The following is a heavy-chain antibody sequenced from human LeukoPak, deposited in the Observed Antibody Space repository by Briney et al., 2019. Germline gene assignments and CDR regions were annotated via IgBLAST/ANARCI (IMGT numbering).Heavy chain of an antibody. D-gene: IGHD3-22*01. Sequence: GGSLRLSCAASGFTFSDYALSWVRQTPGKGLEWVAATTGSSGDTYHADSVKGRFTISRDNSKNTLYLQMNSLRAEDTAIYYCAKDYYYDSNHFDYWGQGTLVTVSS. J-gene: IGHJ4*02. CDR2: TTGSSGDT. CDR1: GFTFSDYA. V-gene: IGHV3-23*01. CDR3: AKDYYYDSNHFDY.